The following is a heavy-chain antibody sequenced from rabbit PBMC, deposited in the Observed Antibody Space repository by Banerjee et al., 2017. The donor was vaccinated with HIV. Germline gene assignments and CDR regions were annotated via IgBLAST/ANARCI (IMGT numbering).Heavy chain of an antibody. D-gene: IGHD4-1*01. CDR1: GFDFSSYG. Sequence: AQLVESGGGLVQPGGSLKLSCKASGFDFSSYGVSWVRQAPGKGLEWIGYITYGGSALYASWAKGRFTISRTSTTVDLKMTSLTAADTATYFCVRHNSGLTLWGPGTLVTVS. V-gene: IGHV1S21*01. CDR3: VRHNSGLTL. J-gene: IGHJ4*01. CDR2: ITYGGSA.